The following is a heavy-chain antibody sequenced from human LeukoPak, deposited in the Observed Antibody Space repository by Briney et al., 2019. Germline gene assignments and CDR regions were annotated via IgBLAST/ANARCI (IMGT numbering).Heavy chain of an antibody. CDR3: ARDRLGDYDHSGYYDK. CDR2: ICDSGRTI. D-gene: IGHD3-22*01. J-gene: IGHJ4*02. V-gene: IGHV3-11*01. Sequence: GGSLRLSCAASGFTFSDYCMSWICQAPGKGLEWVSYICDSGRTIYYADSVKGRFTISRDNAKNSVYLQMNNLRAEDTAVYYCARDRLGDYDHSGYYDKWGQGTLVTVSS. CDR1: GFTFSDYC.